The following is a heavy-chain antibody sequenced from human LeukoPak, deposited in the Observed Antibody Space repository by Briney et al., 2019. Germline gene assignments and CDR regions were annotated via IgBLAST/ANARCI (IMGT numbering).Heavy chain of an antibody. CDR2: IWYDGSNK. CDR3: ARLLGYCSGGSCANDY. J-gene: IGHJ4*02. Sequence: PGGSLRLSCAASGFTFSSYGMHWVRQAPGKGLEWVAVIWYDGSNKYYADSVKGRFTISRDNSKNTLYLQMNSLRAEDTAVYYCARLLGYCSGGSCANDYWGQGTLVTVSS. CDR1: GFTFSSYG. V-gene: IGHV3-33*01. D-gene: IGHD2-15*01.